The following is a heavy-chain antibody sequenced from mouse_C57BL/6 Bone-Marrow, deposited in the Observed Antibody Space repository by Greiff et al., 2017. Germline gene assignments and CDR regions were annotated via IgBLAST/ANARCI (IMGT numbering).Heavy chain of an antibody. CDR2: IVPENGDT. D-gene: IGHD1-1*01. Sequence: EVQLVESGAELVRPGASVKLSCTASGFNIKDDYMHWVKQRPEQGLEWIGWIVPENGDTEYASKFQGKATITADTSSNTAYLQLSSLTSEDTALYYCNSYGSSLAYWGQGTLVTVSA. V-gene: IGHV14-4*01. CDR3: NSYGSSLAY. CDR1: GFNIKDDY. J-gene: IGHJ3*01.